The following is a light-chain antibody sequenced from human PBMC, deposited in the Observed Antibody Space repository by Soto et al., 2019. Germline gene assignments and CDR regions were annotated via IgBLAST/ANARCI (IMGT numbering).Light chain of an antibody. CDR1: QSISSN. CDR2: GAS. CDR3: XXYNKWPPYT. Sequence: EIVMTQSPANLSVSPGERDTLSCRASQSISSNLALYQQKPGQGPRLLIYGASTRATGIPARFSGSGSGTEXXXPXXXXQSEXFAVXXXXXYNKWPPYTFGQGTKLEIK. J-gene: IGKJ2*01. V-gene: IGKV3-15*01.